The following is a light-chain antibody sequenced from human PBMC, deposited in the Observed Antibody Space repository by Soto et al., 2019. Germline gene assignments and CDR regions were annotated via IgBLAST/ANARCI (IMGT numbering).Light chain of an antibody. CDR3: SSYTSTSIWV. V-gene: IGLV2-14*03. Sequence: QSALTQPASVSGSPGQSITISCTGTSSDIGGHNHVSWYQQHPGKTPKLMIYDVTKRPSGVSNRFSGSKSGNTASLTISGIQAEDEADYYCSSYTSTSIWVFGGGTKLTVL. J-gene: IGLJ3*02. CDR1: SSDIGGHNH. CDR2: DVT.